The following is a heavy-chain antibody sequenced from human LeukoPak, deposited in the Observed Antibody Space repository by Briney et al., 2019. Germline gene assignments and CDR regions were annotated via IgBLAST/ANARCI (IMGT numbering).Heavy chain of an antibody. V-gene: IGHV3-48*03. CDR3: ARYSSGVTGEDYFDY. Sequence: PGGSLRLSCAASGFIFSSYEMSWVRHVPGKGLEWISYISNSGSTIYYADSVKGRFTISRDNARNSLYLQMSSLRAEDTALYYCARYSSGVTGEDYFDYWGQGTLVTVSS. CDR2: ISNSGSTI. CDR1: GFIFSSYE. J-gene: IGHJ4*02. D-gene: IGHD4-23*01.